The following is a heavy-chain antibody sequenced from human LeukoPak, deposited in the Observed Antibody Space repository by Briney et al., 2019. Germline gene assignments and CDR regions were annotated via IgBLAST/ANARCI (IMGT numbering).Heavy chain of an antibody. Sequence: ASVKVSCKASGGTFSSYAISWVRQAPGQGLEWMGIINPSGGSTTYAQKFQGRVTMARDMSTSTVYMEMSSLRSEDTALYYCASGGHVRVYDSSAYYGHYWGQGTLVTVSS. D-gene: IGHD3-22*01. J-gene: IGHJ4*02. CDR1: GGTFSSYA. V-gene: IGHV1-46*01. CDR2: INPSGGST. CDR3: ASGGHVRVYDSSAYYGHY.